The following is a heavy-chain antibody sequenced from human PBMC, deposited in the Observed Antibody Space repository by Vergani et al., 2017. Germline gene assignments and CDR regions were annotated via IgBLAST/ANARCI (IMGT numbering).Heavy chain of an antibody. D-gene: IGHD2-2*01. CDR3: ARDPDIVVVLAAPYYYYYYGMDV. Sequence: QVQLVQSGAEVKKPGASLKVSCKASGYTFTSYGISWVRQAPGQVLEWMGWISAYNGNPNYAQKLQGRVTMTTDTATSTAYMELRSLRSDDTAVYYCARDPDIVVVLAAPYYYYYYGMDVWGQ. J-gene: IGHJ6*02. CDR1: GYTFTSYG. CDR2: ISAYNGNP. V-gene: IGHV1-18*04.